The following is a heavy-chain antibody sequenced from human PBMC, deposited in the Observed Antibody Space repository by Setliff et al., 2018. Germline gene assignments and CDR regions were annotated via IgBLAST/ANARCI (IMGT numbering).Heavy chain of an antibody. CDR2: INHSGST. Sequence: SETLSLTCAVYGGSFSGHSWTCIRQPPEKGREWIGDINHSGSTNYSPSLKSRVTISVDTSKNQFSLKLSSVTAADTAVYYCARGSRISGRAIDFWGQGTLVTVSS. J-gene: IGHJ4*02. V-gene: IGHV4-34*01. CDR1: GGSFSGHS. CDR3: ARGSRISGRAIDF. D-gene: IGHD6-6*01.